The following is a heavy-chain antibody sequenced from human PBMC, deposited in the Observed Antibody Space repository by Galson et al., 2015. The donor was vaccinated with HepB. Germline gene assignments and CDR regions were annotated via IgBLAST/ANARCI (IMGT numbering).Heavy chain of an antibody. J-gene: IGHJ4*02. CDR1: GGSTSSGGYY. V-gene: IGHV4-31*03. CDR3: ARDTRSTSYYFDY. D-gene: IGHD3-16*02. Sequence: TLSLTCTVSGGSTSSGGYYWSWIRQHPGKGLEWIGYIYYSGSTYYNPSLKSRVTISVDTSKNQFSLKLSSVTAADTAVYYCARDTRSTSYYFDYWGQGTLVTVSS. CDR2: IYYSGST.